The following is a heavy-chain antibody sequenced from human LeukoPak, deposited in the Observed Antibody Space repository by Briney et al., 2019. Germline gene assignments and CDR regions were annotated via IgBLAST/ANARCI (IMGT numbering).Heavy chain of an antibody. CDR3: ARGTIAAAGYYYFDY. D-gene: IGHD6-13*01. J-gene: IGHJ4*02. CDR2: IKQDGSEK. CDR1: GFTFSSYW. V-gene: IGHV3-7*04. Sequence: GGSLRLSCAASGFTFSSYWMSCVRQAPGKGLEWVANIKQDGSEKYYVDSVKGRFTISRDNAKNSLYLQMNSLRAEDTAVYYCARGTIAAAGYYYFDYWGQGTQVTVSS.